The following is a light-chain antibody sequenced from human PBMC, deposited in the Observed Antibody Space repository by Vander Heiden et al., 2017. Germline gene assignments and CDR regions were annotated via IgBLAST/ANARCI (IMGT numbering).Light chain of an antibody. J-gene: IGLJ2*01. CDR1: SSHIGSNA. Sequence: QSVLTQPPSASGTPGQRVAISCSGRSSHIGSNAVNWYQQLPGTAPKLLIQNNNQRPSGVPDRFSGSKSGTSASLAISGLQSEDEADYYCAAWDDILNGPAFGGGTKLTVL. V-gene: IGLV1-44*01. CDR3: AAWDDILNGPA. CDR2: NNN.